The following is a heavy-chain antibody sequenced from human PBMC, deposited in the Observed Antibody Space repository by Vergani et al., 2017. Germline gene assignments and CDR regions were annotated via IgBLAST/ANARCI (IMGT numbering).Heavy chain of an antibody. CDR2: IYHSGGA. CDR1: GGSITSRSYY. CDR3: ARTESFILRYFHWAL. J-gene: IGHJ4*02. D-gene: IGHD3-9*01. Sequence: QVQLQESGPGLVKPSETLSLICTVSGGSITSRSYYWGWIRQPPGKGLEWIGNIYHSGGAYYNPSLKGRVTISVDTSKNQFSLEVTSVTAADTAIYFCARTESFILRYFHWALWGQGTLVTVSS. V-gene: IGHV4-39*01.